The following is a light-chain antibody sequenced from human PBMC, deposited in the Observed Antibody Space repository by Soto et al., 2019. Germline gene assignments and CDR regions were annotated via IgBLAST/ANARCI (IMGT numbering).Light chain of an antibody. CDR1: QSVFNY. V-gene: IGKV3-11*01. CDR3: QQANSFPIT. Sequence: EIVLTQSPATLSLSPGERATLSCRASQSVFNYLAWYQQKPGQAPRLLIYDASNRATGIPARFSGSGSGTDFTLTISSLQPEDFATYYCQQANSFPITFGQGTRLEI. CDR2: DAS. J-gene: IGKJ5*01.